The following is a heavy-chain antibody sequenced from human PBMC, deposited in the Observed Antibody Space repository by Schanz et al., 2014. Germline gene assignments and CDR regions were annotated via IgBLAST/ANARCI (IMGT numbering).Heavy chain of an antibody. CDR2: VNHGGYT. D-gene: IGHD1-7*01. V-gene: IGHV4-34*01. Sequence: QVQLQQWGAGLLKPSETLSLTCAFSGGSFSGYWWTWVRQSPGKGLEWIGEVNHGGYTNYNPSLKGQVTVSVDMSKRHFSLRLSSVTAADTAAYYCATWSGTRLFHNWGQGTLVTVSS. CDR1: GGSFSGYW. CDR3: ATWSGTRLFHN. J-gene: IGHJ4*02.